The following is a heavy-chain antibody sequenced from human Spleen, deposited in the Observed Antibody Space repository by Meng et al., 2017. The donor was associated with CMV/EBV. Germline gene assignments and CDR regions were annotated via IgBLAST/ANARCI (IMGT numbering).Heavy chain of an antibody. D-gene: IGHD3-16*01. CDR2: IYSGGRRT. Sequence: RRACSASGFTFSGFGMSWDGQAQGKGLEWVSVIYSGGRRTYYADAVKGRFTISRDDSKNTLSLRMNDLRVEDTAVYYCTKIWGAFDSWGQGTLVTVSS. J-gene: IGHJ4*02. V-gene: IGHV3-23*03. CDR1: GFTFSGFG. CDR3: TKIWGAFDS.